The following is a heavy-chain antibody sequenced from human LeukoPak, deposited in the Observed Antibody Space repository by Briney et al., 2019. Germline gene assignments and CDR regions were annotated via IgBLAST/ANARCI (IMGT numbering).Heavy chain of an antibody. CDR2: VYYHGNT. CDR1: GDPISGYSDY. J-gene: IGHJ4*02. D-gene: IGHD5-18*01. V-gene: IGHV4-61*08. CDR3: AREYSAFDY. Sequence: KPADCLSLTCTVSGDPISGYSDYKWTWIRQPPGKGLEWIGYVYYHGNTNYNPSLRSRVIISVDTSKNQFSLRLSSVTAADTAVYYCAREYSAFDYWGQGALVTVSS.